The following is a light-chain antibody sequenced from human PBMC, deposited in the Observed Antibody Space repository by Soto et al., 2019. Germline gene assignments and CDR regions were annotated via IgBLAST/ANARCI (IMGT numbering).Light chain of an antibody. Sequence: EIVLTQSPGILSLSPGERASLSCRASQSVSTNLAWYQQKPGQSPRLLIYGTSTRATGVPARFSGGGSGTEFTLTINSLQSEDFAVYFCHQYNFWPTFGQGTKVDIK. V-gene: IGKV3-15*01. CDR2: GTS. J-gene: IGKJ1*01. CDR1: QSVSTN. CDR3: HQYNFWPT.